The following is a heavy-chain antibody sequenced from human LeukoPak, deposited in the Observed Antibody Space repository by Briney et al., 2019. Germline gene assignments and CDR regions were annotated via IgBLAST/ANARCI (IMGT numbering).Heavy chain of an antibody. CDR1: GGSFSGYY. V-gene: IGHV4-4*07. J-gene: IGHJ6*03. CDR3: AREGDYYYYMDV. CDR2: IYTSGST. Sequence: SETLSLTCAVYGGSFSGYYWSWIRQPAGKGLEWIGRIYTSGSTNYNPSLKSRVTISVDTSKNQFSLKLSSVTAADTAVYYCAREGDYYYYMDVWGKGTTVTVSS.